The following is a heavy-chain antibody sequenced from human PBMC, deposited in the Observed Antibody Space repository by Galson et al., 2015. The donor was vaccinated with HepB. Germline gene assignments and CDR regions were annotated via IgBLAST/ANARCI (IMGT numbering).Heavy chain of an antibody. Sequence: SVKVSCKASGYTFTSYGISWVRQAPGQGLEWMGWISAYNGNTNYAQKLQGRVTMTTDTSTSTAYMELRSPRSDDTAVYYCARVVGTGDPGTGWYFDLWGRGTLVTVSS. CDR3: ARVVGTGDPGTGWYFDL. CDR2: ISAYNGNT. V-gene: IGHV1-18*04. D-gene: IGHD7-27*01. J-gene: IGHJ2*01. CDR1: GYTFTSYG.